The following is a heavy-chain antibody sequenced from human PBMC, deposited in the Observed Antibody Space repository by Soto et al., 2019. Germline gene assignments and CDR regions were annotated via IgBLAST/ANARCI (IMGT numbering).Heavy chain of an antibody. CDR2: FDPEDGET. V-gene: IGHV1-24*01. CDR3: ATELIAAADPRGGSYFDY. D-gene: IGHD6-13*01. J-gene: IGHJ4*02. Sequence: ASVKVSCKVSGYTLTELSMHWVRQAPGKGLEWMGGFDPEDGETIYAQKFQGRVTMTEDTSTDTAYMELSSLRSEDTAVYYCATELIAAADPRGGSYFDYWGQGTLVTVSS. CDR1: GYTLTELS.